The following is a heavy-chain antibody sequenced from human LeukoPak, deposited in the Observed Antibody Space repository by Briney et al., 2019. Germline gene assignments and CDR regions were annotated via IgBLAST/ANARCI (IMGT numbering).Heavy chain of an antibody. CDR3: ARGITGTAYDAFDI. D-gene: IGHD1-20*01. Sequence: GGSLRLSCAASGFTFSSYAMHWVRQAPGKGLEWVAVISYDGSNKYYADSVKGQFTISRDNSKNTLYLQMNSLRAEDTAVYYCARGITGTAYDAFDIWGQGTMVTVSS. CDR2: ISYDGSNK. V-gene: IGHV3-30*04. J-gene: IGHJ3*02. CDR1: GFTFSSYA.